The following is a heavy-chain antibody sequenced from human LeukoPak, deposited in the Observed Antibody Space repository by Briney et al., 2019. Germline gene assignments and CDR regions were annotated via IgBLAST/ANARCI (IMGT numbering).Heavy chain of an antibody. V-gene: IGHV4-39*01. J-gene: IGHJ5*02. CDR1: GGSISSSSYY. CDR3: ARHRTRFDP. CDR2: INHSGST. D-gene: IGHD2-2*01. Sequence: SETLSLTCTVSGGSISSSSYYWSWIRQPPGKGLEWIGEINHSGSTNYNPSLKSRVTISVDTSKNQFSLKLSSVTAADTAVYYCARHRTRFDPWGQGTLVTVSS.